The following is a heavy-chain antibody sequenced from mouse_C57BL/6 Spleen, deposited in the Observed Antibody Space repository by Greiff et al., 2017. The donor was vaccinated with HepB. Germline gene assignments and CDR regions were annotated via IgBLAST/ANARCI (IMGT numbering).Heavy chain of an antibody. J-gene: IGHJ4*01. D-gene: IGHD2-5*01. CDR3: EGTSNYGVYAMDY. Sequence: EVQLVESGAELVKPGASVKLSCTASGFNIKDYYMHWVKQRTEQGLEWIGRIDPEDGETKYAPKFQGKATITADTSSNTAYLQLSSLTSEDTAVYYCEGTSNYGVYAMDYWGQGTSVTVSS. V-gene: IGHV14-2*01. CDR2: IDPEDGET. CDR1: GFNIKDYY.